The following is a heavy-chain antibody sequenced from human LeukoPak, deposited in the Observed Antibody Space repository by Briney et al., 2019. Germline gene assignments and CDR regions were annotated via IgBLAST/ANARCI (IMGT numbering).Heavy chain of an antibody. CDR3: ATSMGGGNIDY. Sequence: GGSLRLSCAASGLTFGSYTMSWVRQAPGKGLEWVSGITATGSRTYYADSVKGRFTISRDSSKNTLYLQLNSLRVDDTAVYYCATSMGGGNIDYWGQGTLVTVSS. D-gene: IGHD3-16*01. CDR1: GLTFGSYT. CDR2: ITATGSRT. V-gene: IGHV3-23*01. J-gene: IGHJ4*02.